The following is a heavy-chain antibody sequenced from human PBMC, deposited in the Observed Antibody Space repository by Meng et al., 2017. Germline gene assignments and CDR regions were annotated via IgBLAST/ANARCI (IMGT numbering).Heavy chain of an antibody. J-gene: IGHJ4*02. CDR2: IKQDGSEK. CDR1: GFTFSSYA. Sequence: GESLKISCAASGFTFSSYAMSWVRQAPGKGLEWVANIKQDGSEKYYVDSVKGRFTISRDNAKNSLYLQMNSLRAEDTAVYYCARSSYSSGWGYFDYWGQGTLVTVSS. D-gene: IGHD6-25*01. V-gene: IGHV3-7*01. CDR3: ARSSYSSGWGYFDY.